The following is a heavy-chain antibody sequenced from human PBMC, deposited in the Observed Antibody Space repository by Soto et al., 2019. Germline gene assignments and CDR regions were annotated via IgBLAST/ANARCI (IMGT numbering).Heavy chain of an antibody. V-gene: IGHV1-2*02. Sequence: GASVKVSCKASGFSFTGYYIHWLRQAPGQGLEWMGWINAHSGGTEYAQKFQGRVTITADESTSTAYMELSSLRSEDTAVYYCARSTVQPYCGGDCGGYFDLWGRGTLITVSS. D-gene: IGHD2-21*01. CDR1: GFSFTGYY. J-gene: IGHJ2*01. CDR2: INAHSGGT. CDR3: ARSTVQPYCGGDCGGYFDL.